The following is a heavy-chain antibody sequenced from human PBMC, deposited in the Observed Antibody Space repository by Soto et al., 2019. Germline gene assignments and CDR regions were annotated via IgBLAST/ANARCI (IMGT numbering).Heavy chain of an antibody. Sequence: SHTLSFTCAISGDSVSSNSAAWNWIRQSPSRGLEWLGRTYYRSKWYNDYAVSVKSRITINPDTSKNQFSLQLNSVTPEDTAVYYCARGYSYGYGSWYYFDYWGQGTLVTVSS. CDR3: ARGYSYGYGSWYYFDY. D-gene: IGHD5-18*01. V-gene: IGHV6-1*01. CDR1: GDSVSSNSAA. J-gene: IGHJ4*02. CDR2: TYYRSKWYN.